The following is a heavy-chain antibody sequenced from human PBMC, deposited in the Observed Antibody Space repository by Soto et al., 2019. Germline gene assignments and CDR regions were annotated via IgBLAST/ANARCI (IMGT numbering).Heavy chain of an antibody. CDR1: GFTFYNYA. J-gene: IGHJ4*02. Sequence: GGSLRLSCAASGFTFYNYATGWVRQAPGKGLEWVSAITDNGGSTYFADSVKGRFSISRGNSKNTLFLQMDSLRADDTAVYYCTKRSGTSYGPFDSWGQGALVTVSS. D-gene: IGHD5-18*01. CDR2: ITDNGGST. V-gene: IGHV3-23*01. CDR3: TKRSGTSYGPFDS.